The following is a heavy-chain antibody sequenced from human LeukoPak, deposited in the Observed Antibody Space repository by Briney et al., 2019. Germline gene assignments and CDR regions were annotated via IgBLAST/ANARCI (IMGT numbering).Heavy chain of an antibody. J-gene: IGHJ5*02. CDR1: GFIFSTYD. Sequence: GGSLRLSCAASGFIFSTYDMSWVRQAPGKGLEWVSSIDTSSSYIYYADSVRGRFAISRDNAKNSLYLQMNSLRADDTALYYCARDLYSSSSVNWFDPWGQGTLVTVSS. D-gene: IGHD6-6*01. CDR3: ARDLYSSSSVNWFDP. V-gene: IGHV3-21*01. CDR2: IDTSSSYI.